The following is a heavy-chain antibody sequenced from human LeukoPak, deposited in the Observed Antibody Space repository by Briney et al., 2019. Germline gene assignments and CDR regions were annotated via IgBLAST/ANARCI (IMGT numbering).Heavy chain of an antibody. CDR2: IRYDGSNK. CDR1: GFTFSSYG. D-gene: IGHD5-24*01. J-gene: IGHJ4*02. V-gene: IGHV3-30*02. Sequence: PGGSLRLSCAASGFTFSSYGMHWVRQAPGKGLEWVAFIRYDGSNKYYADSVKGRFTISRDNSKNTLYLQMNSLRAEDTAVYYCSHTSTSITSFDYWGQGTLVTVSS. CDR3: SHTSTSITSFDY.